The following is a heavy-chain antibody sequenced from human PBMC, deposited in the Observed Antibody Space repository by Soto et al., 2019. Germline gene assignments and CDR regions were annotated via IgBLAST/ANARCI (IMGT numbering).Heavy chain of an antibody. CDR2: IRSKANSYAT. Sequence: PGGSLRLSCAASGFTFSGSAMHWVRQASGKGLEWVGRIRSKANSYATAYAASVKGRFTISRDDSKNTAYLQMNSLKTEDTAVYYCTRGAARQIGMDVWGQGTTVTVSS. CDR1: GFTFSGSA. CDR3: TRGAARQIGMDV. J-gene: IGHJ6*02. V-gene: IGHV3-73*01. D-gene: IGHD6-6*01.